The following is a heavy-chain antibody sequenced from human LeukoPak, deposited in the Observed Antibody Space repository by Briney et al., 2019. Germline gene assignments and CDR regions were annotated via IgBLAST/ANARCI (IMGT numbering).Heavy chain of an antibody. D-gene: IGHD3-10*01. CDR1: GFTFSSYA. V-gene: IGHV3-30-3*01. Sequence: TGGSLRLSCAASGFTFSSYAMHWVRQAPGKGLEWVAVISYDGSNKYYADSVKGRFTISRDNSKNTLYLQMNSLRAEDAAVYYCARGEVPITMVRGVGYWGQEPWSPSPQ. J-gene: IGHJ4*01. CDR3: ARGEVPITMVRGVGY. CDR2: ISYDGSNK.